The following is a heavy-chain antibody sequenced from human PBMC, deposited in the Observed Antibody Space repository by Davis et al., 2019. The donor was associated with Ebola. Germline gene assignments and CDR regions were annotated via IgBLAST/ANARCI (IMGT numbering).Heavy chain of an antibody. CDR2: MNPNSGNT. V-gene: IGHV1-8*01. J-gene: IGHJ6*02. Sequence: ASVKVSCKTSGYIFTRYSIHWVRQATGQGLEWMGWMNPNSGNTGYAQKFQGRVTMTRNTSISTAYMELSSLRSEDTAVYYCAREFNYGRVYYYYGMDVWGQGTTVTVSS. D-gene: IGHD4-11*01. CDR1: GYIFTRYS. CDR3: AREFNYGRVYYYYGMDV.